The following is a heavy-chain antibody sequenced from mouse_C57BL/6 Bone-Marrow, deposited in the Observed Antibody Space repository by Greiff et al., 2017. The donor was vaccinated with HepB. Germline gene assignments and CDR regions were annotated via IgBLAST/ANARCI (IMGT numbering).Heavy chain of an antibody. V-gene: IGHV1-82*01. J-gene: IGHJ1*03. CDR3: ASYYYGPYFDV. Sequence: VQLQQSGPELVKPGASVKISCKASGYAFSSSWMNWVKQRPGKGLEWVGRIYPGDGDTNYNGKFKGKATLTADKSSSTAYMQLSSLTSEDSAVYFCASYYYGPYFDVWGTGTTVTVSS. CDR2: IYPGDGDT. D-gene: IGHD1-1*01. CDR1: GYAFSSSW.